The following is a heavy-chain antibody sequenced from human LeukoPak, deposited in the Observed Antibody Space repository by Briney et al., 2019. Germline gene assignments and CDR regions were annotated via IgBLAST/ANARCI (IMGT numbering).Heavy chain of an antibody. D-gene: IGHD5-24*01. CDR1: GYTFTGYY. CDR2: INPNSGGT. V-gene: IGHV1-2*02. Sequence: GASVKVSCKASGYTFTGYYMHWVRQAPGQGLEWMGWINPNSGGTNYAQKFQGRVTMTRDTSISTAYMELSRLRSDDTAVYYCARPSGRDGYNFGAFDIWSQGTMVTVSS. CDR3: ARPSGRDGYNFGAFDI. J-gene: IGHJ3*02.